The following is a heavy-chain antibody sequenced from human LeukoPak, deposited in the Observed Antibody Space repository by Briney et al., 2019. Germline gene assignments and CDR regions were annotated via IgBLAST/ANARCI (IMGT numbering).Heavy chain of an antibody. CDR3: AKDSRRFDY. J-gene: IGHJ4*02. Sequence: EPGGSLRLSCAASGFTFSSYVMSWVRQAPGKGLEWVSVISAGGGTTKYADSVKGRFTMSRDNSKNTLYLQMNSLRAEDTAVYYCAKDSRRFDYWGQGTLVTVSS. CDR1: GFTFSSYV. V-gene: IGHV3-23*01. CDR2: ISAGGGTT.